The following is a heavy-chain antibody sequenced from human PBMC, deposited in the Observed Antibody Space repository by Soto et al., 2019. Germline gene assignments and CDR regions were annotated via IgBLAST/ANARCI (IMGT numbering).Heavy chain of an antibody. V-gene: IGHV1-2*04. CDR3: ARARVVAAPRPYYYYYMDV. J-gene: IGHJ6*03. Sequence: ASVKVSCKASGYTFTGYYMHWVRQAPGQGLEWMGWINPNSGGTNYAQKFQGWVTMTRDTSISTAYMELSRLRSDDTAVYYCARARVVAAPRPYYYYYMDVWGKGTTVTVSS. CDR1: GYTFTGYY. CDR2: INPNSGGT. D-gene: IGHD2-15*01.